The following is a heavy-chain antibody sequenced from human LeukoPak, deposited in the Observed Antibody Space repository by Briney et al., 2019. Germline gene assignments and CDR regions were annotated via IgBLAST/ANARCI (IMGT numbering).Heavy chain of an antibody. D-gene: IGHD3-3*01. CDR1: GYSFISYH. J-gene: IGHJ5*02. CDR3: ARGCGFGVVIPIWFDP. CDR2: INPSGGST. V-gene: IGHV1-46*01. Sequence: ASVKVSCKASGYSFISYHMHWVRQAPGQGLEWMGIINPSGGSTSYAQKFQGRITMTRDTSTSTFYMELSSLRSEDTAVYYRARGCGFGVVIPIWFDPWGQGTLVTVSS.